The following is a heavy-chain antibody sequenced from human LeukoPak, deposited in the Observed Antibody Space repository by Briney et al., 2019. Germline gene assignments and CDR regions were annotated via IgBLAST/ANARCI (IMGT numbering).Heavy chain of an antibody. CDR1: GGSISSSSYY. Sequence: SETLSLTCTVSGGSISSSSYYWGWIRQPPGKGLEWIGSIYYSGSTYYNPSLKSRVTISVDTSKNQFSLKLSSVTAADTAVYYCARGHGDYTIDYWGQGTLVTVSS. D-gene: IGHD4-17*01. CDR3: ARGHGDYTIDY. V-gene: IGHV4-39*07. J-gene: IGHJ4*02. CDR2: IYYSGST.